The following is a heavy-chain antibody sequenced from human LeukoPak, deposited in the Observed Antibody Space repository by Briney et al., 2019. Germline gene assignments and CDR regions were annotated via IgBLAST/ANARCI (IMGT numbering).Heavy chain of an antibody. CDR2: ISYDGSNR. Sequence: GGFLRLSCAATGFTFSSYGMHWVRQAPGKGLEWVAVISYDGSNRYYADSVKGRFTISRDNSMNTLYLQMNSLRDEDTAVYYCAQAWRWLQLNYWGQGTLVTVSS. CDR1: GFTFSSYG. D-gene: IGHD5-24*01. J-gene: IGHJ4*02. V-gene: IGHV3-30*18. CDR3: AQAWRWLQLNY.